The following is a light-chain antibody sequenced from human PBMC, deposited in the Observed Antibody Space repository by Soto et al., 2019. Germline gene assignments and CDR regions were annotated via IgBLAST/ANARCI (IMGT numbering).Light chain of an antibody. CDR1: SSDVGGYNY. CDR3: SSYTSSSTPV. CDR2: EVS. V-gene: IGLV2-14*01. J-gene: IGLJ2*01. Sequence: QSAVTQPASVSGSPGQSITISCTGTSSDVGGYNYVSWYQQHPGKAPKLMIYEVSNRPSGVSNRFSGSKSGNTASLTISGLQAEDEADYYCSSYTSSSTPVFGGGTKLTVL.